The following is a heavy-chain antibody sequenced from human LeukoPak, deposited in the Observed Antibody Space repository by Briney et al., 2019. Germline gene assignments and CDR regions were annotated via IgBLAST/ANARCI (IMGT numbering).Heavy chain of an antibody. V-gene: IGHV1-8*01. J-gene: IGHJ6*03. CDR2: MNPNSGNT. CDR1: GYTFTSYD. D-gene: IGHD1-20*01. Sequence: GASVKVSCKASGYTFTSYDINWVRQATGQGLEWMGWMNPNSGNTGYAQKFQGRVTITRNTSISTAYMELSSLRSEDTAVYYCARGHITNWNVYYYYYYYMDVWDKGTTVTVSS. CDR3: ARGHITNWNVYYYYYYYMDV.